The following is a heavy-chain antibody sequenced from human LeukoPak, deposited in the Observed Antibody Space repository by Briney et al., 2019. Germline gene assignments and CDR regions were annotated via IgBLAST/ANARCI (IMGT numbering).Heavy chain of an antibody. Sequence: PSETLSLTCTVSGGSISSGGYYWSWIRQHPGKGLEWIGYIYYSGSTYYNPSLKSRVTISVDTSKNRFSLKLSSVTAADTAVYYCARTQQQLVLEWGQGTLVTVSS. J-gene: IGHJ4*02. CDR2: IYYSGST. V-gene: IGHV4-31*03. D-gene: IGHD6-13*01. CDR3: ARTQQQLVLE. CDR1: GGSISSGGYY.